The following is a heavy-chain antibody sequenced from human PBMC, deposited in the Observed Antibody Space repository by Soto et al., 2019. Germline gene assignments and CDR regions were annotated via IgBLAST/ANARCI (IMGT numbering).Heavy chain of an antibody. D-gene: IGHD1-1*01. CDR2: ISGSGGNT. CDR1: GFTFSNCA. J-gene: IGHJ6*02. Sequence: PGGSLRLSCAASGFTFSNCAMNWVRQAPGKGLEWVSAISGSGGNTYYADSVKGRFTISRDNSKNTLYLQMNSLRAEDTAVYYRAKDIGSQPYYYYGVDVWGQGTTVTVSS. V-gene: IGHV3-23*01. CDR3: AKDIGSQPYYYYGVDV.